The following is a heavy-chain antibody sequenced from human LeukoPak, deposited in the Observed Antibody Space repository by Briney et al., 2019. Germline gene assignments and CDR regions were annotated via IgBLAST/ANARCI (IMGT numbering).Heavy chain of an antibody. Sequence: GESLRLSCVASRFTFTNYWMTWVRQAPGKGLERVANINKDGGETYYMESVKGRFTISRDNARNSLYLQMNSLTVEDTAVYYCARGPSGYHNTGGQGTLVTVSS. J-gene: IGHJ4*02. CDR3: ARGPSGYHNT. CDR2: INKDGGET. V-gene: IGHV3-7*01. D-gene: IGHD5-12*01. CDR1: RFTFTNYW.